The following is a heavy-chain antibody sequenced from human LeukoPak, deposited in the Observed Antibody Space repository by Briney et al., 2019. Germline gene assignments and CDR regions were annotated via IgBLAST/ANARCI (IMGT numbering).Heavy chain of an antibody. D-gene: IGHD3-16*02. J-gene: IGHJ4*02. V-gene: IGHV3-30*18. CDR1: GFTFSSYG. CDR3: AKDRYYDYVWGSYRPYYFDY. CDR2: ISYDGSNK. Sequence: GRSLRLSCAASGFTFSSYGMHWVRQAPGKGLEWVAVISYDGSNKYYADSVKGRFTISRDNSKNTLYLQMNSLRAEDTAVYYCAKDRYYDYVWGSYRPYYFDYWGQGTLVTVSS.